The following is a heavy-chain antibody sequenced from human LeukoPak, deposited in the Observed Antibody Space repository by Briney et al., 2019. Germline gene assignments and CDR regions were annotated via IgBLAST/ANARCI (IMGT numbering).Heavy chain of an antibody. D-gene: IGHD5-12*01. CDR3: EVDGY. CDR2: ITSSGSYI. J-gene: IGHJ4*02. Sequence: GGSLRLSCAASAFTFSNYNMNWVRQAPGKGLEWVSSITSSGSYIYYADSVKGRFTISRDNAKNSLYLQLNSLRAEDTAVYYCEVDGYWGQGTLVTVSS. CDR1: AFTFSNYN. V-gene: IGHV3-21*01.